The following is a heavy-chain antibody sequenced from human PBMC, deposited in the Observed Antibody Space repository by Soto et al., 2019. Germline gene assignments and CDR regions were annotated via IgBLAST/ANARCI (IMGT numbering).Heavy chain of an antibody. D-gene: IGHD4-17*01. V-gene: IGHV4-4*07. CDR1: GGSISSYY. Sequence: SETLSLTCTVSGGSISSYYWSWIRQPAGKGLEWIGRIYTSGSTNYNPSLKSRVTMSVDTSKNQFSLKLSSVTAADTAVYYCARFGAYYGGNSSAHYYYVMDVWGQGPTITVSS. CDR3: ARFGAYYGGNSSAHYYYVMDV. J-gene: IGHJ6*02. CDR2: IYTSGST.